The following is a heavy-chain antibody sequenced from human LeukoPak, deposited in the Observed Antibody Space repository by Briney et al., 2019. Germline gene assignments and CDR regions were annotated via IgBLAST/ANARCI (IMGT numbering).Heavy chain of an antibody. Sequence: ASVKVSCKASGYTFTGYYMHWVRQAPGQGLEWMGWINPNSGGANYAQKFQGRVTMTRDTSISTAYMELSRLRSDDTAVYYCASSLKPEGDAFDIWGQGTMVTVSS. CDR3: ASSLKPEGDAFDI. V-gene: IGHV1-2*02. CDR2: INPNSGGA. J-gene: IGHJ3*02. CDR1: GYTFTGYY.